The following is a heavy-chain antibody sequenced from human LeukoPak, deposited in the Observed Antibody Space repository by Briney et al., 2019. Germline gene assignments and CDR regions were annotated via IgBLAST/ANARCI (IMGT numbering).Heavy chain of an antibody. D-gene: IGHD6-13*01. J-gene: IGHJ5*02. CDR1: GFRFSDYY. Sequence: GGSLRLSCAASGFRFSDYYMTWIRHAPGKGLELVSHITSSGSTIHYADSVKGRSTISRDNAKNSLYLQMSSLRAEDTAVYYCARIGSSWPNWFDPWGQGTLVTVSS. V-gene: IGHV3-11*01. CDR2: ITSSGSTI. CDR3: ARIGSSWPNWFDP.